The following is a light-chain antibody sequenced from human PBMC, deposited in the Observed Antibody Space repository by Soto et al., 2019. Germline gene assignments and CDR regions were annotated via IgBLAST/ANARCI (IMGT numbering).Light chain of an antibody. CDR3: QQYKTFPLT. CDR2: AAA. Sequence: DIQMTQSPSSLSASVGDRVTITCRASQDINNYLAWFQQKPGKAPKSLIYAAADLLSGVPSKFSGSGSGTDVTLTIIDLQPEDSATYFCQQYKTFPLTFGGGTKVEIK. J-gene: IGKJ4*01. CDR1: QDINNY. V-gene: IGKV1-16*02.